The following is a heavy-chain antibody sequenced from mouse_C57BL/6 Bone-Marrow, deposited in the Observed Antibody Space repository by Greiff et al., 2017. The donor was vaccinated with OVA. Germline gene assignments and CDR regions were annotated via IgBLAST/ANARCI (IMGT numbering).Heavy chain of an antibody. J-gene: IGHJ3*01. Sequence: EVMLVESGGDLVKPGGSLKLSCAASGFTFSSYGMSWVRQTPDKRLEWVATISSGGSYTYYPDSVKGRFTISRDNAKTTLYLQMSSLKSEDTAMYYCARHVYGSSSAWFAYWGQGTLVTVSA. CDR1: GFTFSSYG. D-gene: IGHD1-1*01. V-gene: IGHV5-6*01. CDR2: ISSGGSYT. CDR3: ARHVYGSSSAWFAY.